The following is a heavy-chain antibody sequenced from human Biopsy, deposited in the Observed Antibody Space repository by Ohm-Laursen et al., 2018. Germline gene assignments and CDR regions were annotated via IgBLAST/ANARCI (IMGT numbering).Heavy chain of an antibody. CDR1: GFTFNRSA. CDR3: VLASFDY. V-gene: IGHV1-58*02. J-gene: IGHJ4*02. CDR2: IVVGGGNT. Sequence: GSSVKVSCKASGFTFNRSAMQWVRQARGQRLEWIGWIVVGGGNTNYAQKLQGRVTMTIDTSTSTVYMELSSLRSEDTAVYYCVLASFDYWGQGTLVTVPS.